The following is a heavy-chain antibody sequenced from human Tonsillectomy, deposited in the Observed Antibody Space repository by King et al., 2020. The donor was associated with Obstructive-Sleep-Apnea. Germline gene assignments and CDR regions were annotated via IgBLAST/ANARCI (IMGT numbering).Heavy chain of an antibody. CDR2: ISSSGGSR. J-gene: IGHJ4*02. V-gene: IGHV3-23*04. D-gene: IGHD5-18*01. CDR3: AKEGWIQLWTPFDY. CDR1: GFSFSSYA. Sequence: VQLVESGGGLVQPGGSLRLSCAASGFSFSSYAMSWVRQAPGKGLEWRSGISSSGGSRYYADSVKGRFTISRDNSKNTLYLQMSSLRAEDTAVYYCAKEGWIQLWTPFDYWGQGTLVTVSS.